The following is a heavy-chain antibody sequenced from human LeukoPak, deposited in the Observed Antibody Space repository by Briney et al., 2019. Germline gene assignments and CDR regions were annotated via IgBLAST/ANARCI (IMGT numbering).Heavy chain of an antibody. V-gene: IGHV6-1*01. D-gene: IGHD6-19*01. Sequence: SQTLSLTCAISGDSVSSNSVAWNWLRQSPSRGLEWLGRTYYRSKWSSDYAVSMESRVIINSDTSKNQFSLKLSSVTAADTAVYYCARGPRIAVAGRRSWFDPWGQGTLVTVSS. CDR1: GDSVSSNSVA. CDR2: TYYRSKWSS. CDR3: ARGPRIAVAGRRSWFDP. J-gene: IGHJ5*02.